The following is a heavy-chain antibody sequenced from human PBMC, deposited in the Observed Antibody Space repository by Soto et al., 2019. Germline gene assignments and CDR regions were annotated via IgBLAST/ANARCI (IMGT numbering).Heavy chain of an antibody. Sequence: PGGSLRLSCAASGFTFSSYGMHWVRQAPGKGLEWVAIIWYDGSNKNYADSVKGRFTISRDNSKNTLYLQMNSLRAEDTAVYYCAKDTPKDLITGTAYGMDVWGQGTTVTVSS. V-gene: IGHV3-30*02. J-gene: IGHJ6*02. D-gene: IGHD1-7*01. CDR1: GFTFSSYG. CDR3: AKDTPKDLITGTAYGMDV. CDR2: IWYDGSNK.